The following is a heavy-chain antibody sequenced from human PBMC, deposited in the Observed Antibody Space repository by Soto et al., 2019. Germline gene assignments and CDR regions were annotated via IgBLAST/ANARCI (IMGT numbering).Heavy chain of an antibody. J-gene: IGHJ4*02. CDR3: AADATAWQQMVPSDY. V-gene: IGHV1-58*01. Sequence: SVKVSCKASGFTFTSSAFQWVRQARGQRLEWIGWIAVGSGYTNHAQRFQDRVTLTRDMSTATTYMELSRLTSEDTAIYYCAADATAWQQMVPSDYWGQGTLVTVSS. D-gene: IGHD2-8*01. CDR1: GFTFTSSA. CDR2: IAVGSGYT.